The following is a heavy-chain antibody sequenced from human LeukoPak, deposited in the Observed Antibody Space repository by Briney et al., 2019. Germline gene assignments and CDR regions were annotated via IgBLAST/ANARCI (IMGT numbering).Heavy chain of an antibody. V-gene: IGHV3-21*01. Sequence: GGSLRLSCAPSGFTFSSYSMNWVRQAPGKGLEWVSSISSSSSYIYYADSVKGRFTISRDNAKNSLYLQMNSLRAQDTAVYYCARDLTVQGVIKAFNYWGQGTLVTVSS. J-gene: IGHJ4*02. CDR1: GFTFSSYS. CDR2: ISSSSSYI. CDR3: ARDLTVQGVIKAFNY. D-gene: IGHD3-10*01.